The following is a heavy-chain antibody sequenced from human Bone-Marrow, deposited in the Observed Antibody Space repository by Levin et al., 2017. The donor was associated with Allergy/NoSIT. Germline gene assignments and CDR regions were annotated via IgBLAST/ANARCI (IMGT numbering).Heavy chain of an antibody. Sequence: ASVKVSCKASGDTFRSYVISWVRQAPGQGLEWMGGIIPMFGTPNYAQKFQGRVTITADESTRTAYMEVSSLRSEDTAVYYCARAYYYDTSGYYYENYYYGMDVWGQGTTVTVSS. CDR2: IIPMFGTP. V-gene: IGHV1-69*13. CDR1: GDTFRSYV. D-gene: IGHD3-22*01. CDR3: ARAYYYDTSGYYYENYYYGMDV. J-gene: IGHJ6*02.